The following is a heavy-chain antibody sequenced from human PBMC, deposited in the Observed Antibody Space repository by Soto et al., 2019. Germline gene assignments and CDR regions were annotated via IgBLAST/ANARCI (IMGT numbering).Heavy chain of an antibody. V-gene: IGHV1-2*02. CDR2: VSPISGDT. CDR3: ARENWHFDY. J-gene: IGHJ4*02. Sequence: QVQLVQSGAEVKKPGASVKVSCKTSGYTFSDYRMHWVRQAPGQGLEWMGWVSPISGDTNYAQEFQGRVTMTSDPSIKTVYMELNSLPSGDTSMFYCARENWHFDYWGQGTLITVSS. CDR1: GYTFSDYR.